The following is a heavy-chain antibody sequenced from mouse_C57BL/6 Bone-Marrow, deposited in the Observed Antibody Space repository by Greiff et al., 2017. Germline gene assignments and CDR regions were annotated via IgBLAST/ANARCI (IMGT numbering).Heavy chain of an antibody. CDR2: INPSNGGT. Sequence: QVQLQQPGPELVKPGASVKLSCKASGYTFTSYWLHWVKQRPGKGLEWIGNINPSNGGTNYNEKFKSKATLTVDKSSSTAYMPLSSLTSEDSAVYYCARTYYSNPYWYFDVWGTGTTVTVSS. D-gene: IGHD2-5*01. CDR3: ARTYYSNPYWYFDV. J-gene: IGHJ1*03. CDR1: GYTFTSYW. V-gene: IGHV1-53*01.